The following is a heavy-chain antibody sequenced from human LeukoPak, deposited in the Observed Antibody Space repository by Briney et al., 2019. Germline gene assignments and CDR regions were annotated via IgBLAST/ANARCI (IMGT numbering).Heavy chain of an antibody. Sequence: PSETLSVTCALSGYSISGGYYWGWIRQPPRKGLEWIGIIYHNGNTYYNPSLKRRVTISVATSKNQFSLKLSSVTAADTAVYYCALGSGSGSQAIWGQATMVTVSS. V-gene: IGHV4-38-2*01. J-gene: IGHJ3*02. CDR1: GYSISGGYY. CDR2: IYHNGNT. D-gene: IGHD3-10*01. CDR3: ALGSGSGSQAI.